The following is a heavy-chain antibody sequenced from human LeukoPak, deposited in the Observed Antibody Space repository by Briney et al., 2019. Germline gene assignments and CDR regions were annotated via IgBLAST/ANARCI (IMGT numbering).Heavy chain of an antibody. CDR3: ARHWEVVVTLSPFDY. V-gene: IGHV4-38-2*02. CDR1: GYSISSGYY. Sequence: SETLSLTCTVSGYSISSGYYWGWIRQPPGKGLEWIGSIYYSGSTYYNPSLKSRVSISVDTSKNQFSLKLSSVTAADTAVYYCARHWEVVVTLSPFDYWGQGTLVTVSS. CDR2: IYYSGST. J-gene: IGHJ4*02. D-gene: IGHD3-22*01.